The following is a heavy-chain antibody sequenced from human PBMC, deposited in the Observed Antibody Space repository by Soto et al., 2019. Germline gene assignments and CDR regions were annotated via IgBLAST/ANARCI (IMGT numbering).Heavy chain of an antibody. V-gene: IGHV4-34*02. Sequence: QVQLQQWGAGLLKPSETPSLTCAAHNGSFTDYFWTWIRQSPGRGLEWIGEINHRGGATYNPSLRSRVTISIDTSKNHFSLSLRSLTAADTAVYYCVARGMTYDFLSGPHPFDPWGHGTLVTVSS. CDR2: INHRGGA. CDR3: VARGMTYDFLSGPHPFDP. D-gene: IGHD3-3*01. CDR1: NGSFTDYF. J-gene: IGHJ5*02.